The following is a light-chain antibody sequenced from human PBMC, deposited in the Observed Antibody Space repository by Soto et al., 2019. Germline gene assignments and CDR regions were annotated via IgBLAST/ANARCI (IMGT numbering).Light chain of an antibody. CDR1: QSLLHSNGYNY. CDR3: MQALQTPIT. V-gene: IGKV2-28*01. J-gene: IGKJ5*01. Sequence: DIVMTQSPLSLPVTPGEPASISCRSSQSLLHSNGYNYLDWYLQKPGQSPQLLIYLGSNPASGVPDRFSGNGSGTDFTLKISRVEAEDVGVYYCMQALQTPITFGQGTRLEIK. CDR2: LGS.